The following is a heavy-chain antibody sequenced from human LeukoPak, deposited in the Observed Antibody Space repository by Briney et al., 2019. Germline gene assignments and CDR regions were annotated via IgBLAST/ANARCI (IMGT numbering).Heavy chain of an antibody. CDR2: IFHSGVT. CDR1: SDSITNVNYF. V-gene: IGHV4-30-4*08. D-gene: IGHD2-21*01. Sequence: SETLSLTCTVSSDSITNVNYFWTWIRQPPGQGLDWIGYIFHSGVTHYNPSLKNRLTMSVDTSKNQFSLSLTSVTAADTAVYYCATYLNRNFKFEYWGRGTLVTVSS. CDR3: ATYLNRNFKFEY. J-gene: IGHJ4*02.